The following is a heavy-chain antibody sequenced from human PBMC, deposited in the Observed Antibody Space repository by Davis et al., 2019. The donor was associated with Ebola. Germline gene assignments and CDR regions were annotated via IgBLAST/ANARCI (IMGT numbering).Heavy chain of an antibody. CDR3: ARERGHYYGSGSYPNYFDY. J-gene: IGHJ4*02. D-gene: IGHD3-10*01. Sequence: AASVKVSCKASGGTFSSYAISWVRQAPGQGLAWMGGIIPIFGTANYAQKFQGRVTITADESTSTAYMELSSLRSEDTAVYYCARERGHYYGSGSYPNYFDYWGQGTLVTVSS. CDR2: IIPIFGTA. CDR1: GGTFSSYA. V-gene: IGHV1-69*13.